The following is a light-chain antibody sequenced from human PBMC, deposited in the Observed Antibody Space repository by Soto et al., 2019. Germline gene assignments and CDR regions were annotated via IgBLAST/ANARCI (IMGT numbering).Light chain of an antibody. Sequence: DIQMTQSPSSLSASVGDRVTITCRASQGISNYLAWYQQKPGRVPKLLIFAASTLQSGVPSRFSGSGSGTDFTLTISSLQPEDIATYFCQKYDRAPFTFGPGTKVDIK. V-gene: IGKV1-27*01. CDR1: QGISNY. J-gene: IGKJ3*01. CDR2: AAS. CDR3: QKYDRAPFT.